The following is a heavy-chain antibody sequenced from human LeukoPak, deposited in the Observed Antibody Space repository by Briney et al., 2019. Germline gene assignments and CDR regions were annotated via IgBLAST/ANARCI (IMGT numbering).Heavy chain of an antibody. CDR3: ARDSSGYQ. V-gene: IGHV3-7*01. CDR1: GGSISSYY. D-gene: IGHD3-22*01. J-gene: IGHJ4*02. CDR2: IKEDGSEK. Sequence: PSETLSLTCTVSGGSISSYYWSWVRQAPGKGLEWVANIKEDGSEKYYGDSVKGRFTISRDNAKNSLYLQMNSLRAEDTAVYYCARDSSGYQWGQGTLVTVSS.